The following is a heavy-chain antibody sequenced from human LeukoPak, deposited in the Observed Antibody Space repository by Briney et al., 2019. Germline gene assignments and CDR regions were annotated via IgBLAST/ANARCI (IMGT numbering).Heavy chain of an antibody. D-gene: IGHD2-2*01. CDR1: GYTFSNYG. Sequence: ASVKVSCKASGYTFSNYGISWVRQAPGQGLEWMAWISAYNGYTHYTQKLQGRVTMTTDTSTSTAHMELRSLRSDDTAVYYCARDPEYCSSTSCYLAEYFQHWGQGTLVTVSS. V-gene: IGHV1-18*01. CDR3: ARDPEYCSSTSCYLAEYFQH. J-gene: IGHJ1*01. CDR2: ISAYNGYT.